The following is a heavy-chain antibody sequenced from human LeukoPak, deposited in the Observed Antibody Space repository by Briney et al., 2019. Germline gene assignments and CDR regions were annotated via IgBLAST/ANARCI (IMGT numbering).Heavy chain of an antibody. Sequence: SETLSLTCTVSGGSISSYYWSWIRQPPGKGLEWIGYIYYSGSTNYNPSLKSRVTISVDTSKNQFSLKLSSVTAADTAVYYCARGRITAIRWFDPWGQGTLVTVSS. CDR3: ARGRITAIRWFDP. CDR2: IYYSGST. D-gene: IGHD2-2*02. V-gene: IGHV4-59*01. J-gene: IGHJ5*02. CDR1: GGSISSYY.